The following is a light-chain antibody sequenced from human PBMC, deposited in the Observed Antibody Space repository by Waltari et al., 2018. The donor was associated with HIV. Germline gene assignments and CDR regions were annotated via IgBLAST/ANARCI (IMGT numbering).Light chain of an antibody. CDR2: RNN. V-gene: IGLV1-47*01. CDR1: SSNIGSNY. CDR3: AAWDDSPYV. Sequence: QSVLTQSPSASGTPGQRVTISCSGSSSNIGSNYVYWYQQLPGPAPKLLIYRNNQRPSGVPDRFSGSKSGTSASLAINGLRSEDEADYYCAAWDDSPYVFGTGTKVTVL. J-gene: IGLJ1*01.